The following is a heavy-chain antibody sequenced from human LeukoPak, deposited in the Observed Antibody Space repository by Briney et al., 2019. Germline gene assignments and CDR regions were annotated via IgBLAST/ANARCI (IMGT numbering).Heavy chain of an antibody. V-gene: IGHV1-8*02. CDR2: MNPNSGNT. CDR3: ARAYYDFWSGYYNWFDP. D-gene: IGHD3-3*01. J-gene: IGHJ5*02. CDR1: GYTFTSYD. Sequence: ASVKVSCKASGYTFTSYDINWVRQATGQGLEWMGWMNPNSGNTGYAQKLQGRVTMTTDTSTSTAYMELRSLRSDDTAVYYCARAYYDFWSGYYNWFDPWGQGTLVTVSS.